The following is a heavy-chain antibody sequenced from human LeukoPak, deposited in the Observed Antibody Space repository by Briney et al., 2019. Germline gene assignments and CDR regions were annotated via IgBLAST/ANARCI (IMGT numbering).Heavy chain of an antibody. V-gene: IGHV3-20*01. CDR1: GFTFDDYG. Sequence: GGSLRLSCAASGFTFDDYGMSWVRHAPGKGLEWVSGINWNGGSTGYADSVKGRFTISRDNAKNSLYLQMNSLRAEDTALYHCARAVVGATNWFDPWGQGTLVTVSS. CDR2: INWNGGST. D-gene: IGHD1-26*01. CDR3: ARAVVGATNWFDP. J-gene: IGHJ5*02.